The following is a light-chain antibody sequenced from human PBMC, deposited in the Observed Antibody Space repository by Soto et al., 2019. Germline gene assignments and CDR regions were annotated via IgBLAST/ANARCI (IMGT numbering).Light chain of an antibody. Sequence: DIQMTQSPSSLSASVGDRVTITCRASQSISSYLNWYQQKPGKAPKLLIYAASSLQSGVPSRFSVIGSGTDVTITIRSLQPEDVETYYGQQSYSTPSTFGQGTKVDIK. CDR3: QQSYSTPST. CDR2: AAS. J-gene: IGKJ1*01. CDR1: QSISSY. V-gene: IGKV1-39*01.